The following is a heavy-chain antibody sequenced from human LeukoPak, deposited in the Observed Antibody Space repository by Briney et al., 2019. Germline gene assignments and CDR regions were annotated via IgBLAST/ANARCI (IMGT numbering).Heavy chain of an antibody. CDR1: GVSFSGYY. J-gene: IGHJ4*02. CDR2: IIHSGST. V-gene: IGHV4-34*01. CDR3: ARGPIYCSGGSCYGKPFDY. Sequence: SEILSLTCAVYGVSFSGYYWSWIRQPPGKGLEWLGEIIHSGSTNYNPSLKSRVTISVDTSKNQFSLKLSSVTAADTAVYYCARGPIYCSGGSCYGKPFDYWGQGTLVTVSS. D-gene: IGHD2-15*01.